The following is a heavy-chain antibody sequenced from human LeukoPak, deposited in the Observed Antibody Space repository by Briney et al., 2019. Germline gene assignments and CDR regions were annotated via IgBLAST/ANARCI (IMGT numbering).Heavy chain of an antibody. V-gene: IGHV3-66*01. Sequence: PGGSLRLSCAASGFTFSSYGMHWVRQAPGKGLEWVSVIYSGGSTYYADSVEGRFTISRDNSKNTLYLQMNSLRAEDTAVYYCASEYYDFWSGRQKSYYSMDVWGQGTTVTVSS. CDR1: GFTFSSYG. J-gene: IGHJ6*02. CDR2: IYSGGST. D-gene: IGHD3-3*01. CDR3: ASEYYDFWSGRQKSYYSMDV.